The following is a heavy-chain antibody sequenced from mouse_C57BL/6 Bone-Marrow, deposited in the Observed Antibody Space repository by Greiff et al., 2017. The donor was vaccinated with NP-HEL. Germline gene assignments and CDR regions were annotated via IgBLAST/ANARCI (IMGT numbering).Heavy chain of an antibody. Sequence: QVQLQQPGAELVMPGASVKLSCKASGYTFTSYWMHWVKQRPGQGLEWIGEIDPSDSYTNYNQKFKGKSTLTVDKSSRTAYMQLSSLTSEDSAVYYCARGPPSYAMDYWGQGTSVTVSS. CDR2: IDPSDSYT. V-gene: IGHV1-69*01. J-gene: IGHJ4*01. CDR3: ARGPPSYAMDY. CDR1: GYTFTSYW.